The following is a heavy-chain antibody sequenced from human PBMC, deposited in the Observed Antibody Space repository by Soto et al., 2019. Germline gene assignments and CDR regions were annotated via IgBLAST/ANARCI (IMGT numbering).Heavy chain of an antibody. V-gene: IGHV4-34*01. J-gene: IGHJ6*02. CDR2: INHSGST. CDR1: GGSFSGYY. CDR3: ARATAAAGRGMDV. Sequence: QVQLQQWGAGLLKPSETLSLTCAVYGGSFSGYYWSWIRQPPGKGLEWIGEINHSGSTNYNPSLKSRVTISVDTSKNQFSLKLSSVTAADTAVYYCARATAAAGRGMDVWGQGTTVTVSS. D-gene: IGHD6-13*01.